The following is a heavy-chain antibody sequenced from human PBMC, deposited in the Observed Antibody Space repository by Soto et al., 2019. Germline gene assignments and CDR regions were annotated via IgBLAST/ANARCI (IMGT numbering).Heavy chain of an antibody. Sequence: PSETLSLTCTVSGGSISSYYWSWIRQPPGKGLEWIGYIYYSGSTNYNPSLKSRVTISVDTSKNQFSLKLSSVTAADTAVYYCARSIVKAYDSSGYYYVWFDPWGQGTLVTVSS. V-gene: IGHV4-59*01. CDR1: GGSISSYY. CDR3: ARSIVKAYDSSGYYYVWFDP. D-gene: IGHD3-22*01. J-gene: IGHJ5*02. CDR2: IYYSGST.